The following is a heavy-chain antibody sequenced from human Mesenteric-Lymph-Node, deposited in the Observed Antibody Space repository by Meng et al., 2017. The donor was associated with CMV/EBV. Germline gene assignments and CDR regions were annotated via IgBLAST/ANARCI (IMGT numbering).Heavy chain of an antibody. D-gene: IGHD3-16*01. V-gene: IGHV3-74*01. CDR1: GFTFSSYW. Sequence: GESLKISCAASGFTFSSYWMHWVRQAPGKGLVWVSRINSDSSSTNYADSVKGRFTISRDNAKNTLYLQMNSLRAEDTAVYYCAREYLGRAFDYWGQGTLVTVSS. CDR2: INSDSSST. CDR3: AREYLGRAFDY. J-gene: IGHJ4*02.